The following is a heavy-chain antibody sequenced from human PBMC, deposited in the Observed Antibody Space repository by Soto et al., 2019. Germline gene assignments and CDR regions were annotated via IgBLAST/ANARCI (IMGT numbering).Heavy chain of an antibody. CDR1: GFTFSGSA. CDR3: ARATPPSVRTSLVRYIWFDT. V-gene: IGHV3-23*01. CDR2: ISGSGSNT. J-gene: IGHJ5*02. D-gene: IGHD3-16*01. Sequence: EVQLLESGGGLVQPGGSLRLSCVPSGFTFSGSAMTWVRQAPGKGLEWVSTISGSGSNTYYADSVKGRFTISRDNSKNTLCLQRTSLRADDTALYFCARATPPSVRTSLVRYIWFDTWGQGTLVTVSA.